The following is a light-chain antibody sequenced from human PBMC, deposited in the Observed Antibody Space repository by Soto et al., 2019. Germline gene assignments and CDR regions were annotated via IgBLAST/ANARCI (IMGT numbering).Light chain of an antibody. CDR3: QEYGNSTWT. Sequence: EIVLTQSPGTLSLSPGERAALSCRASQSVTSNFLAWYQQKPGQTPRLLIYGASSRATGIPDRFRGSGSGAAFPLTITRLEPEDFAVYYCQEYGNSTWTFGQGTKVEIK. CDR2: GAS. V-gene: IGKV3-20*01. CDR1: QSVTSNF. J-gene: IGKJ1*01.